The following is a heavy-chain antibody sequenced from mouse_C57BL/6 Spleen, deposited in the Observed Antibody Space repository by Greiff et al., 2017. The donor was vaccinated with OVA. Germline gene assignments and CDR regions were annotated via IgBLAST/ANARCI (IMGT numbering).Heavy chain of an antibody. J-gene: IGHJ2*01. CDR2: IYPGGGYT. CDR3: ARSYSNYDYFDY. V-gene: IGHV1-63*01. Sequence: VKLVESGAELVRPGTSVKMSCKASGYTFTNYWIGWAKQRPGHGLEWIGDIYPGGGYTNYNEKFKGKATLTADKSSSTAYMQFSSLTSEDSAIYYCARSYSNYDYFDYWGQGTTLTVSS. CDR1: GYTFTNYW. D-gene: IGHD2-5*01.